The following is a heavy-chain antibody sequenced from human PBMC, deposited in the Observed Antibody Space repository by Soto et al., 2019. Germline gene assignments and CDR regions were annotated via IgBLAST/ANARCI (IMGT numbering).Heavy chain of an antibody. Sequence: PGGSLRLSCAASGFTFSSYSMNWVRQAPGKGLEWVSSISSSSSYIYYADSVKGRFTISRDNAKNSLYLQMNSLRAEDTAVYYCARGHDSSGYYYVGVGWFGPWGQGTLVTVSS. D-gene: IGHD3-22*01. CDR1: GFTFSSYS. J-gene: IGHJ5*02. CDR2: ISSSSSYI. V-gene: IGHV3-21*01. CDR3: ARGHDSSGYYYVGVGWFGP.